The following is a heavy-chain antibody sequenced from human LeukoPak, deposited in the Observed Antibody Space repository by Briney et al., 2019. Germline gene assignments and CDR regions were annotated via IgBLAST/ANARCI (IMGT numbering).Heavy chain of an antibody. D-gene: IGHD5-24*01. Sequence: GESLRISCQGFGYPFTTSWIGWVRQLPGKGLEWTAIIYAGNSDAKYSPSFQGQVSISTDRSISTAYLHWSSLKASDTAVYYCAIINHPDGRVYWGQGTLVTVSS. CDR3: AIINHPDGRVY. CDR2: IYAGNSDA. CDR1: GYPFTTSW. V-gene: IGHV5-51*01. J-gene: IGHJ4*02.